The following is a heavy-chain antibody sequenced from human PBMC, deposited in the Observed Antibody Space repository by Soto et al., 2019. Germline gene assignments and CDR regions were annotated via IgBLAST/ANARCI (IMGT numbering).Heavy chain of an antibody. Sequence: QITLKESGPTLVKPTQTLTLTCTFSGFSLSRTRMAVGWIRQPPGKALEWLELIYWDDDKRYSPFLKIRLTITKDTAKNQVVLTISNMEPGDIARYYCAHIVVAGLGYYFDYWAQGTLVTVSS. CDR2: IYWDDDK. CDR1: GFSLSRTRMA. V-gene: IGHV2-5*02. CDR3: AHIVVAGLGYYFDY. J-gene: IGHJ4*02. D-gene: IGHD6-19*01.